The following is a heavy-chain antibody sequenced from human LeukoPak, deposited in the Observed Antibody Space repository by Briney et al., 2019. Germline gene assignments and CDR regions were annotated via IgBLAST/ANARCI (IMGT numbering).Heavy chain of an antibody. D-gene: IGHD3-22*01. Sequence: GGSLRLSCSASEFTFSSYAMSWVRQAPGKGLGWVSAISGSGGTTDYADSVKGRFTISRDNSKNTVYLQMKSLRAEDTALYYCAKGYDSSGCLFGYWGQGTQVTVSS. CDR1: EFTFSSYA. V-gene: IGHV3-23*01. J-gene: IGHJ4*02. CDR3: AKGYDSSGCLFGY. CDR2: ISGSGGTT.